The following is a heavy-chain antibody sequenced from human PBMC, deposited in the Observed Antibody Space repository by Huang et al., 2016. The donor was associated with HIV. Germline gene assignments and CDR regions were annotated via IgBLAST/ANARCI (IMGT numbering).Heavy chain of an antibody. V-gene: IGHV1-46*01. CDR2: INPGDSSK. Sequence: QGQLVQSGAEEKKPGASVKVSCKAFGYPFSNYYIHWGRQAPGLGLEWMGIINPGDSSKTYAQKFRGRVTMTRDTSTSTVYMELSSLTTHDTAVYYCARSGGAYSDNWFDRWGQGALVTVSS. J-gene: IGHJ5*02. CDR1: GYPFSNYY. CDR3: ARSGGAYSDNWFDR. D-gene: IGHD2-21*01.